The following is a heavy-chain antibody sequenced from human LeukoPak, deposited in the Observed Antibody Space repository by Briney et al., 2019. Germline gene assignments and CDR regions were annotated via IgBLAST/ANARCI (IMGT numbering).Heavy chain of an antibody. V-gene: IGHV5-51*01. CDR2: IHPGDSDT. J-gene: IGHJ6*02. Sequence: GESLKISCKGSGYSFTSYWIGWVRQMPGKGLEWMGIIHPGDSDTRYSPSFQGQVTISADKSISTAYLQWSSLKASDTAMYYCARHPLFLAAAGRVGYYYGMDVWGQGTTVTVSS. CDR3: ARHPLFLAAAGRVGYYYGMDV. D-gene: IGHD6-13*01. CDR1: GYSFTSYW.